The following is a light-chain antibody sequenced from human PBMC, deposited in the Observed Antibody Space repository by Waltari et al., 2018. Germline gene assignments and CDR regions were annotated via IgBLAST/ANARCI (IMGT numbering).Light chain of an antibody. J-gene: IGKJ2*01. CDR1: QCVGSS. CDR3: QQRSNWNT. V-gene: IGKV3-11*01. Sequence: ETVLTQSTVTLSFSPVEGSTLSYQASQCVGSSLAWYHPRPGQAPRLLIYNASNRAAGIPARFSGSGSGTDFTLTISSLAPEYFAVYYCQQRSNWNTFGQGTKLEIK. CDR2: NAS.